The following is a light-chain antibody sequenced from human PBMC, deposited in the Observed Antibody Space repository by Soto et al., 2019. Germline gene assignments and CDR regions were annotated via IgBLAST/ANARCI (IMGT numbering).Light chain of an antibody. CDR2: GAS. V-gene: IGKV1-39*01. CDR3: HQSYDTPHLYS. CDR1: QNIITH. J-gene: IGKJ2*01. Sequence: DIQMTQSPSSLSASVGDRVSITCRASQNIITHFNWDQQKPGRAPKLLIYGASILQSGVPSRFSGSGSGTDFTLTISSLQPEDLATYFCHQSYDTPHLYSFGQGTKLEIK.